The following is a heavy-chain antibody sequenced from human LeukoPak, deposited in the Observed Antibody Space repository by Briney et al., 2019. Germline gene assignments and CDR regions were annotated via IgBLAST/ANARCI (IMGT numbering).Heavy chain of an antibody. CDR1: GYSFTSYW. V-gene: IGHV5-51*01. J-gene: IGHJ4*02. CDR2: IYPGDSDT. D-gene: IGHD3-10*01. CDR3: ARRSRGFGELQRSFDY. Sequence: GESLKISCKGSGYSFTSYWIGWVRQMPGKGLEWMGIIYPGDSDTRYSPSFQGQVTISADKSISTAYLQWSSLKASDTAMYYCARRSRGFGELQRSFDYWGQGTLVTVSS.